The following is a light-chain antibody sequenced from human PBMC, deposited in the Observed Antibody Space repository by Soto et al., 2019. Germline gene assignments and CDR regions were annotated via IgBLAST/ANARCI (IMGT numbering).Light chain of an antibody. CDR1: QTVSNTY. V-gene: IGKV3-20*01. CDR2: GAS. Sequence: EIVLTQSPGTLSLSPGERATLSCRASQTVSNTYLAWYQHKPGQAPRLLIYGASDRATGIPDRFSGSGSVTDFTLTISSLEPEDFPLYYCQQYGTSPVTFGQGTKLE. CDR3: QQYGTSPVT. J-gene: IGKJ2*01.